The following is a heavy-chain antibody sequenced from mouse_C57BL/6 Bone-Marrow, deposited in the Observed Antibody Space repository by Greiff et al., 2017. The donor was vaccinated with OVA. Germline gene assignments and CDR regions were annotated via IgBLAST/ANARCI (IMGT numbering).Heavy chain of an antibody. Sequence: VQLKQSGSELRSPGSSVTLSCKAFDSEVFPIAYMCWVRRKPGLGFVWIGGILPSIGSTINGEKLKDKATWDADTQTNTAYVELNSLTSEDSAIYYSARLLRQGRWSMDYWGQGTSVTVSS. CDR3: ARLLRQGRWSMDY. CDR2: ILPSIGST. J-gene: IGHJ4*01. V-gene: IGHV15-2*01. CDR1: DSEVFPIAY. D-gene: IGHD1-2*01.